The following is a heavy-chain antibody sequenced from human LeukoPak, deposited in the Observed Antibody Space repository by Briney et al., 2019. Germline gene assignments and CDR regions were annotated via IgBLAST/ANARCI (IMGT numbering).Heavy chain of an antibody. V-gene: IGHV4-59*01. CDR3: ARDNLDLYSCDPKLYYYYYMAV. CDR2: IYYSGST. Sequence: SSETLSLTCTVSGGSISSYYWSWIRQPPGKGLEWIGYIYYSGSTNYNPSLKSRVTISVDTSKNQFSLKLSSVTAADTAVYYCARDNLDLYSCDPKLYYYYYMAVWGKGNPVTVSS. CDR1: GGSISSYY. D-gene: IGHD1-26*01. J-gene: IGHJ6*03.